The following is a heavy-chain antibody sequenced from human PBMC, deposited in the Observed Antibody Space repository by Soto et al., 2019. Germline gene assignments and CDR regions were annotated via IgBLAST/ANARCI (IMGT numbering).Heavy chain of an antibody. Sequence: EVQLLESGGGLVQPGGSLRLSCAASGFTFSSYAMSWVRQAPGKGLEWVSAISGSGGSTYYADSVKGRFTISRDNSKNRVYLQMNSLGAGDTAVYYCANRVKGRVVAAVLGYYYGMDVWGQGTTVTVSS. CDR1: GFTFSSYA. V-gene: IGHV3-23*01. J-gene: IGHJ6*02. CDR2: ISGSGGST. D-gene: IGHD2-15*01. CDR3: ANRVKGRVVAAVLGYYYGMDV.